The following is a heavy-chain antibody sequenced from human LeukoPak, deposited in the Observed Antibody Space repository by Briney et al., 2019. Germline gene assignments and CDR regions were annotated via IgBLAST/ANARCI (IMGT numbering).Heavy chain of an antibody. D-gene: IGHD6-6*01. CDR2: ISWNSGGT. V-gene: IGHV3-9*01. CDR1: GFTFDDHA. Sequence: GGSLRLSCAASGFTFDDHAMHWVRHAPGKGLEWVSGISWNSGGTAYADSVKGRFTISRDNAKNSLYLQMNSLRAEDTALYYCSRVSAYTTSSGEFDYWGQGTLVTVSS. CDR3: SRVSAYTTSSGEFDY. J-gene: IGHJ4*02.